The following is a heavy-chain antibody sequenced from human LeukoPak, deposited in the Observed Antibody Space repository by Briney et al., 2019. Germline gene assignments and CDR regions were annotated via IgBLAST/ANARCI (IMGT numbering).Heavy chain of an antibody. Sequence: SETLSLTCTVSGGSISSYYWSWIRQPPGKGLEWIGYIYYSGSTNYNPSLKSRVAISVDTSKNQFSLKLSSVTAADTAVYYCARLPLAAAGRGYYYYYGMDVWGQGTTVTVSS. J-gene: IGHJ6*02. CDR1: GGSISSYY. CDR3: ARLPLAAAGRGYYYYYGMDV. CDR2: IYYSGST. D-gene: IGHD6-13*01. V-gene: IGHV4-59*08.